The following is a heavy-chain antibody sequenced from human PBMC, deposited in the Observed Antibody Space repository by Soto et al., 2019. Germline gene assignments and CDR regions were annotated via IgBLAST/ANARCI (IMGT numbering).Heavy chain of an antibody. CDR3: ARARRYYDSSGLDY. J-gene: IGHJ4*02. V-gene: IGHV4-30-2*01. CDR2: IYHSGST. CDR1: GGSISSGGYS. Sequence: QLQLQESGSGLVKPSQTLSLTCAVSGGSISSGGYSWSWIRQPPGKGLEWIGYIYHSGSTYYNPSLKSRATISVDRSKNQFALKLSSVTAADTAVYYCARARRYYDSSGLDYWGQGTLVTVSS. D-gene: IGHD3-22*01.